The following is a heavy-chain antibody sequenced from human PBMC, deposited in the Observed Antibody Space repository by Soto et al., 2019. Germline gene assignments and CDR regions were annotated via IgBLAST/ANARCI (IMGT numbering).Heavy chain of an antibody. CDR1: GGSISSYY. Sequence: SETLSLTCTVSGGSISSYYWSWIRQPPGKGLEWIGYIYYSGSTNYNPSLKSRVTISVDTSKNQFSLKLSSVTAADTAVYYCARHAHSGSHRGYYYYGMDVWGQGTTVTSP. D-gene: IGHD1-26*01. V-gene: IGHV4-59*08. CDR2: IYYSGST. CDR3: ARHAHSGSHRGYYYYGMDV. J-gene: IGHJ6*02.